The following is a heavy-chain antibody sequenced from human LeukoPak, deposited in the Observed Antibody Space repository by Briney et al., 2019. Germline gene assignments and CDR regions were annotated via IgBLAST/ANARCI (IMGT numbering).Heavy chain of an antibody. CDR2: IYSGGST. CDR1: GFTVSSNY. J-gene: IGHJ4*02. D-gene: IGHD6-19*01. Sequence: SGGSLRLSCAASGFTVSSNYMSWVRQAPGKGLEWVSVIYSGGSTYYADSVKGRFTISRDNSKNTLYLQMNSLRAEDTAVYYCASQRVYSSGWYYFDYWGQGTLVTVSS. V-gene: IGHV3-53*01. CDR3: ASQRVYSSGWYYFDY.